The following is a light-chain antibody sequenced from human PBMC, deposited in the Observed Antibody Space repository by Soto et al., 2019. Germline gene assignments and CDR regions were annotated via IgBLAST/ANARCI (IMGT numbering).Light chain of an antibody. CDR1: QSISSW. V-gene: IGKV1-5*03. J-gene: IGKJ1*01. Sequence: DIQMTQSPSTLSASVGDRDTNTCRASQSISSWLAWYQQKPGKAPNLLIYEASRLESAVPSRFSGSASGTEFTLTINSLQPDDFATYFCQQYSSYPETFGQGTKVDIK. CDR2: EAS. CDR3: QQYSSYPET.